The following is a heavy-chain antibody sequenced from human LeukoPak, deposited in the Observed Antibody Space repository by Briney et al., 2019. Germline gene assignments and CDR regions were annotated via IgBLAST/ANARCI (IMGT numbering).Heavy chain of an antibody. J-gene: IGHJ2*01. CDR3: ARHITVTKEGAYWYFDL. D-gene: IGHD4-17*01. Sequence: SETLSLTCTVSGGSISGYYWSWIRQPPGKGLEWIGYIYYSGSTNYNPSLKSRVTISVDTSKNQFSLKLSSVTAADTAVYYCARHITVTKEGAYWYFDLWGRGTLVTVSS. CDR1: GGSISGYY. V-gene: IGHV4-59*08. CDR2: IYYSGST.